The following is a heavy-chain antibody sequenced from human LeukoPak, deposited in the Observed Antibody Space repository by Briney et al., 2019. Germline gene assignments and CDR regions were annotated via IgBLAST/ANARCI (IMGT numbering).Heavy chain of an antibody. J-gene: IGHJ4*02. V-gene: IGHV4-31*03. CDR3: ARRGIAAAGACDY. CDR1: GGSISSGGYY. D-gene: IGHD6-13*01. Sequence: SQTLSLTCTVSGGSISSGGYYWSWIRQHPGKGLEWIGYIYYSGSTYYNPSLKSRVTISVDTSKNQFSLKLSSVTAADMAVYYCARRGIAAAGACDYWGQGTLVTVSS. CDR2: IYYSGST.